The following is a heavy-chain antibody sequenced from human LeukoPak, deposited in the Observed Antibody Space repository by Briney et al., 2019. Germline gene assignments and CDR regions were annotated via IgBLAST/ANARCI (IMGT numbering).Heavy chain of an antibody. D-gene: IGHD6-19*01. Sequence: SENPFLPFTFPCGPLHKGVYYLDWIPPHPGKGLEWVWLIYFSGHPYYNPSLKRRVTISVDTSKNQFSLKLSSVTAADTAVYCCASGAIAVAGTGDYYYYYGMDVWGQGTTVTVSS. CDR1: CGPLHKGVYY. V-gene: IGHV4-31*03. J-gene: IGHJ6*02. CDR3: ASGAIAVAGTGDYYYYYGMDV. CDR2: IYFSGHP.